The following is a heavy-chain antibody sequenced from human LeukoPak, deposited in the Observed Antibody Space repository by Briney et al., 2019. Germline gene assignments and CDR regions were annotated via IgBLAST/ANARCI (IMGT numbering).Heavy chain of an antibody. CDR2: INAGNGNT. CDR1: GYTFTSYA. V-gene: IGHV1-3*01. Sequence: GASVKVSCKASGYTFTSYAMHWVRQAPGQRLEWMGWINAGNGNTKYSQKFQGRVTITRDTSASTAYMELSSLRSEDTAVYFCARHVITVARGIINQDENWLDPWGQGTLITVSS. J-gene: IGHJ5*02. D-gene: IGHD3-10*01. CDR3: ARHVITVARGIINQDENWLDP.